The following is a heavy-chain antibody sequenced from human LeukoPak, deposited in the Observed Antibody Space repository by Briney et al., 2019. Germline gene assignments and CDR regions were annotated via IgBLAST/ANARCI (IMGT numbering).Heavy chain of an antibody. CDR3: ARSTGGTGPADY. CDR2: VYPGDSDT. D-gene: IGHD2-8*02. CDR1: GYTFSSYW. J-gene: IGHJ4*02. Sequence: PGESLNISCKVSGYTFSSYWIGWVRQMPGEGLEWMGIVYPGDSDTRYSPSFQGQVTISADTTISTAYLQWTSLKASDTAMYYCARSTGGTGPADYWGQGTLVTVSS. V-gene: IGHV5-51*01.